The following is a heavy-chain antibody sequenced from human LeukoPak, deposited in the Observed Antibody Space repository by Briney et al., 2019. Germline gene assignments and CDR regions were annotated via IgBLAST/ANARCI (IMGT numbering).Heavy chain of an antibody. CDR1: GFTFDDYA. Sequence: GGSLRLSCAASGFTFDDYAMHWVRQAPGKGLEWVSGISWNSGSIGYADSVKGRFTISRDNAKNSPYLQMNSLRAEDTALYYCAKETRNWFDPWGQGTLVTVSS. V-gene: IGHV3-9*01. CDR2: ISWNSGSI. CDR3: AKETRNWFDP. D-gene: IGHD1-1*01. J-gene: IGHJ5*02.